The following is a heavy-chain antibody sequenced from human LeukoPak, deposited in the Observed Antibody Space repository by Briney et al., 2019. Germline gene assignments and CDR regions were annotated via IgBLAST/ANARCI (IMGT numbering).Heavy chain of an antibody. CDR1: GGSFGGYY. Sequence: SETLSLTCAVYGGSFGGYYWSWIRQPPGKGLEWIGYIYYSGTTTYNPSLERRVTMSVDMSKTQVSLRLNSVTATDTAMYYCARLDCGGDCFVDHWGQGTLVTVSS. D-gene: IGHD2-21*02. CDR2: IYYSGTT. J-gene: IGHJ4*02. CDR3: ARLDCGGDCFVDH. V-gene: IGHV4-59*08.